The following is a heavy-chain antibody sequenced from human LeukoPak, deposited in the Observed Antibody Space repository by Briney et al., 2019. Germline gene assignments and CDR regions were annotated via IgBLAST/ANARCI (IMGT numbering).Heavy chain of an antibody. CDR2: IHTTGST. Sequence: PSQTLSLTCTVSGGSISSGSYFWSWIRQPAGKGLEWIGRIHTTGSTNYNPSLKSRVTISVDASKNQFSLKLSSVTAADTAVYYCARLIRFLEWHQRDYWGQGTLVTVSS. CDR3: ARLIRFLEWHQRDY. J-gene: IGHJ4*02. V-gene: IGHV4-61*02. CDR1: GGSISSGSYF. D-gene: IGHD3-3*01.